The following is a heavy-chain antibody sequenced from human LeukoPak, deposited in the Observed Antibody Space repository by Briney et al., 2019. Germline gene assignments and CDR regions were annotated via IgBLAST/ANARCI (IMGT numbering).Heavy chain of an antibody. CDR2: INPNDGDT. Sequence: ASVKVSCKASGYTFTDCYMHWVRQAPGQGFEWMGWINPNDGDTNYAQKFQGRVTMTRDTSISTAHMEVSRLRSNDTAVYYCARANFLYCSSSTCLFDYWGQGTLVTVSS. D-gene: IGHD2-2*01. CDR3: ARANFLYCSSSTCLFDY. J-gene: IGHJ4*02. V-gene: IGHV1-2*02. CDR1: GYTFTDCY.